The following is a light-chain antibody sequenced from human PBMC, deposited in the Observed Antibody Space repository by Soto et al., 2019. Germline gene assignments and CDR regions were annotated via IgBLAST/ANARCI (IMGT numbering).Light chain of an antibody. CDR2: GAS. CDR3: RQYGSSPSYT. CDR1: QSVSSSSY. J-gene: IGKJ2*01. Sequence: EIVLTQSPGTLSLSPGERATLSCRPSQSVSSSSYLAWYQQKPGQAPRLLIYGASSRATGIPDRFSGSGSATDFTLTISRLEPEDFAVYYCRQYGSSPSYTFGQGTKLEIK. V-gene: IGKV3-20*01.